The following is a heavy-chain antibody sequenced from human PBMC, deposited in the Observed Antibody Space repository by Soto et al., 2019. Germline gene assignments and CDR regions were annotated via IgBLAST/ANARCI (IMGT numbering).Heavy chain of an antibody. CDR3: AVVTGAFDI. CDR2: IYYSGST. V-gene: IGHV4-31*03. J-gene: IGHJ3*02. D-gene: IGHD2-21*02. Sequence: QVQLQESGPGLVKPSQTLSLTCSVSGASINHSDYYWSWIRQHPQRGLEWIASIYYSGSTNYNPSLKSRITISVDSSKNQFSLKLSSMTAADSAVYYCAVVTGAFDIWGQGTMVAVSS. CDR1: GASINHSDYY.